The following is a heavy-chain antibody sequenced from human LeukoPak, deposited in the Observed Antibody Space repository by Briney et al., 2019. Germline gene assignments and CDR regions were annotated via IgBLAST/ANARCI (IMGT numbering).Heavy chain of an antibody. Sequence: SETLSLTCTVAGGSIRSGSYYWVWIRQPPGKALEWIGSMYYSGSTYYNLSLKSRVTISVDTSKNQFSLKLSSVIAADTAVYYCARQGGSPDWFDPWGQGTLVTVSS. D-gene: IGHD1-26*01. CDR1: GGSIRSGSYY. CDR2: MYYSGST. CDR3: ARQGGSPDWFDP. V-gene: IGHV4-39*01. J-gene: IGHJ5*02.